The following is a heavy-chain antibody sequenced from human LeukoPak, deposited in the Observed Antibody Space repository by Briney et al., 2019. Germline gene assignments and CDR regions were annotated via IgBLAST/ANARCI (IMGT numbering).Heavy chain of an antibody. CDR2: IYYSGST. D-gene: IGHD3-10*01. CDR1: GGSTSSYY. CDR3: ARGEESYFDY. V-gene: IGHV4-59*08. J-gene: IGHJ4*02. Sequence: SETLSLTCTVSGGSTSSYYWSWIRQPPGKGLEWIGYIYYSGSTNYNPSLKSRVTISVDTSKNQFSLKLSSVTAADTAVYYCARGEESYFDYWGQGTLVTVSS.